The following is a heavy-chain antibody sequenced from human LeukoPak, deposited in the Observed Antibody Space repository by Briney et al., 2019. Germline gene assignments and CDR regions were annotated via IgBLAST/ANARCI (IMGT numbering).Heavy chain of an antibody. CDR3: AKEQYYYDSSGYYPLFDY. CDR1: GFTFSSYG. D-gene: IGHD3-22*01. CDR2: IWYDGSNK. V-gene: IGHV3-33*06. J-gene: IGHJ4*02. Sequence: GGSLRLSCAASGFTFSSYGMHWVRQAPGKGLEWVAVIWYDGSNKYYADSVKGRFTISRDNSKNTLYLQMNSLRAEDTAVYYCAKEQYYYDSSGYYPLFDYWGRGTLVTVSS.